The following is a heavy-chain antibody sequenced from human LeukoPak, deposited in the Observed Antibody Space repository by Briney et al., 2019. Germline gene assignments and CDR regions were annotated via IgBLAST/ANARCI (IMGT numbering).Heavy chain of an antibody. D-gene: IGHD1-26*01. CDR2: IYTSGST. CDR3: ASRYSGSYGDAFDI. CDR1: GGSISSYY. V-gene: IGHV4-4*07. Sequence: PSETLSLTCTVSGGSISSYYWSWIRQPAGKGLEWIGRIYTSGSTNYNPSLKSRVTMSADTSKNQFSLKLSSVTAADTAVYYCASRYSGSYGDAFDIWGQGTMVTVSS. J-gene: IGHJ3*02.